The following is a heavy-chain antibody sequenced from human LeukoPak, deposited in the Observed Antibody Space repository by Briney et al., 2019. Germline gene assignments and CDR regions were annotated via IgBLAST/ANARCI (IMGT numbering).Heavy chain of an antibody. CDR1: GGTFSSYA. V-gene: IGHV1-69*01. CDR3: AVKGGLEPYYYYYMDV. J-gene: IGHJ6*03. CDR2: IIPIFGTA. D-gene: IGHD1-1*01. Sequence: GSSVKVSCKASGGTFSSYAISWVRQAPGQGLEWMGGIIPIFGTANYAQKFQGRVTITADESTSTAYMELSSLRSEDTAVYYCAVKGGLEPYYYYYMDVWGKGTTVTVSS.